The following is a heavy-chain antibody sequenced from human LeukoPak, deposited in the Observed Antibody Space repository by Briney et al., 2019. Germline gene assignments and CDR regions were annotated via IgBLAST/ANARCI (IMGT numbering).Heavy chain of an antibody. D-gene: IGHD3-9*01. J-gene: IGHJ4*02. CDR1: GFTFSNYA. CDR2: VTGSGGTT. CDR3: AKWGDYDVLTGYYDSDY. Sequence: GASLRLSCAASGFTFSNYAMSWVRQAPGKGLEWLSAVTGSGGTTYYAHSVKGRFTSSRDNSKNTLYLQMNTLRAEDTAVYYCAKWGDYDVLTGYYDSDYWGKGTLVTVSS. V-gene: IGHV3-23*01.